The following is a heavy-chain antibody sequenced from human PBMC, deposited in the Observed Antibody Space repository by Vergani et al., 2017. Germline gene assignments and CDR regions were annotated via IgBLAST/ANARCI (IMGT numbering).Heavy chain of an antibody. CDR3: ACHTTSSDS. CDR1: EYSFGNYW. V-gene: IGHV5-51*03. Sequence: EVELVQSGPEMRKPGESLKISCKGSEYSFGNYWIGWVRQMPGKGLEWMGIIYPADSDTRYSPSFQGQVTISADKSISTAFLQWDSLKASDAPLYYCACHTTSSDSWAKGPLVTFSS. CDR2: IYPADSDT. J-gene: IGHJ4*02. D-gene: IGHD1-1*01.